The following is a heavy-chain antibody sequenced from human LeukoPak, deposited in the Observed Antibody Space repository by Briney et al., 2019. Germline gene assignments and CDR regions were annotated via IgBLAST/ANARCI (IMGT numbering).Heavy chain of an antibody. Sequence: GGSLRLSCAASGFTFSTHWMTWVRQAPGKGLEWVSGVSGSGGNTYNADSVKGRFTISGDSSKNTLYLQMNSLRAEDTATYYCAKEASGGYGYFDHWGQGTLVTVSS. J-gene: IGHJ4*02. D-gene: IGHD5-12*01. CDR2: VSGSGGNT. V-gene: IGHV3-23*01. CDR1: GFTFSTHW. CDR3: AKEASGGYGYFDH.